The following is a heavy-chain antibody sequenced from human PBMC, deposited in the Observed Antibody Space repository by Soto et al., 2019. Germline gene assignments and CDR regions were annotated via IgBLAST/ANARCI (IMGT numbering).Heavy chain of an antibody. CDR3: AGNHYGDRDYYYYGMDV. Sequence: ASVKVSCKASGYTFTSYAMHWVRQAPGQRLEWMGWINAGNGNTKYSQKFQGRVTITRDTSASTAYMELSSLRSEDTAVYYCAGNHYGDRDYYYYGMDVWGQGTTVTVSS. D-gene: IGHD4-17*01. V-gene: IGHV1-3*01. J-gene: IGHJ6*02. CDR1: GYTFTSYA. CDR2: INAGNGNT.